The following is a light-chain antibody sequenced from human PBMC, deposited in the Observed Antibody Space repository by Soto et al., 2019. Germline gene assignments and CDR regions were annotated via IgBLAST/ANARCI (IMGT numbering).Light chain of an antibody. Sequence: QSALPQPPSASGSPGQSVTISCTGTSSDVGGYNYVSWYQQHPGKAPKLMIYEVSKRPSGVPDRFSGSKSDNTAYLTVSGLQAEDEADYYCISYAGSDNFVFGTGTKVTVL. J-gene: IGLJ1*01. V-gene: IGLV2-8*01. CDR1: SSDVGGYNY. CDR2: EVS. CDR3: ISYAGSDNFV.